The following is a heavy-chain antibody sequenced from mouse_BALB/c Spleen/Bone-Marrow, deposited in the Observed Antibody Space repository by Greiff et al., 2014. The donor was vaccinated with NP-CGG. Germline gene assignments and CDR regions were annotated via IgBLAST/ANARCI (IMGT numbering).Heavy chain of an antibody. CDR3: AQWPHYYDSSYEGY. D-gene: IGHD1-1*01. Sequence: DVKLQESGAELVKPGASVKLSCTASGFNIKGTYMHWVKQRPEQGLEWIGRIDPATGHTXXXXXXXGXXXXXAXXSSNTAYLQLSSLTSEDTAVYYCAQWPHYYDSSYEGYWGQGTTLTVSS. V-gene: IGHV14-3*02. CDR1: GFNIKGTY. CDR2: IDPATGHT. J-gene: IGHJ2*01.